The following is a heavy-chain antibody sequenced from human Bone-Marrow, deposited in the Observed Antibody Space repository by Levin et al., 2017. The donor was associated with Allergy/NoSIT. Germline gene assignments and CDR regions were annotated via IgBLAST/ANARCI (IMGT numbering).Heavy chain of an antibody. CDR1: GVSISDGGYY. D-gene: IGHD1/OR15-1a*01. CDR2: ITNIGTT. Sequence: PSETLSLTCTVSGVSISDGGYYWSWIRQHPGEGLEYIGYITNIGTTYYKPSLRSRLSFSVDTSKNQFSLKLKSATAADTAVYYCAREWDASAGGNIEYWGQGILVSVSS. V-gene: IGHV4-31*03. J-gene: IGHJ4*02. CDR3: AREWDASAGGNIEY.